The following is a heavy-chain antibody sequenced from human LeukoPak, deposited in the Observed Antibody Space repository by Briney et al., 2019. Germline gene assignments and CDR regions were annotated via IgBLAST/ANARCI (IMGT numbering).Heavy chain of an antibody. CDR3: AKDIDYYDSSGSFDY. Sequence: PGGSLRLSCVASGFTFSSSWMSWVRQAPGKGLEWVAVISYDGSNKYYADSVKGRFTISRDNSKNTLYLQMNSLRAEDTAVYYCAKDIDYYDSSGSFDYWGQGTLVTVSS. CDR2: ISYDGSNK. D-gene: IGHD3-22*01. V-gene: IGHV3-30*18. J-gene: IGHJ4*02. CDR1: GFTFSSSW.